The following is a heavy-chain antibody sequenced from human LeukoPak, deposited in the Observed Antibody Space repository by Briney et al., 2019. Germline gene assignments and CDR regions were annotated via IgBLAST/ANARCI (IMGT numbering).Heavy chain of an antibody. CDR3: ARESSSSSWFDP. J-gene: IGHJ5*02. Sequence: SETLSLTCTVSGDSISSSRYYWGWIRQPPGKALEWIASISYSGTTYDNPSLKSRVTISVDTSKKQFSLRLNSVTAADTAVYYCARESSSSSWFDPWGQGTLVTVSS. CDR2: ISYSGTT. V-gene: IGHV4-39*02. D-gene: IGHD6-6*01. CDR1: GDSISSSRYY.